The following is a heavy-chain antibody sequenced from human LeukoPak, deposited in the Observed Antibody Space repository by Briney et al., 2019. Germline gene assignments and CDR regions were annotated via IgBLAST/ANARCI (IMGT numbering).Heavy chain of an antibody. Sequence: GGSLRLSCAASGFTFGVYAMHWVRQPPGKGVEWVGRIRSRANSYTTAFAASVKGRFTISRDDSKNTAFLQMHSLKTDDTAVYYCTRLVVGDAFDVWGQGTTVTVSS. CDR1: GFTFGVYA. J-gene: IGHJ3*01. CDR2: IRSRANSYTT. V-gene: IGHV3-73*01. CDR3: TRLVVGDAFDV. D-gene: IGHD2-15*01.